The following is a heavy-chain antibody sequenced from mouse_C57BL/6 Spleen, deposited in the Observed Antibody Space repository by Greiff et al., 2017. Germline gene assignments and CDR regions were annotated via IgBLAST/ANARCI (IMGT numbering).Heavy chain of an antibody. D-gene: IGHD6-1*01. CDR3: ARSLSY. J-gene: IGHJ2*01. CDR1: GYSFTGYY. CDR2: INPSTGGT. V-gene: IGHV1-42*01. Sequence: VQLQQSGPELVKPGASVKISCKASGYSFTGYYMNWVKQSPEKSLEWIGEINPSTGGTTYNQKFKAKATLTVDKSSSTAYMQLKSLTSEDSAVYYCARSLSYWGQGTTLTVSS.